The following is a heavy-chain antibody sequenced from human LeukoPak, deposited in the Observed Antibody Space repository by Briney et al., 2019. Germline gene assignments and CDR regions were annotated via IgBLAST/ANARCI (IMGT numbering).Heavy chain of an antibody. CDR2: IYYSGST. V-gene: IGHV4-31*03. J-gene: IGHJ4*02. CDR1: GDSISTGGYY. Sequence: SQTLSLTCTVSGDSISTGGYYWAWIRQHRERGLEWIGYIYYSGSTHYNPSLQSRVTISVDTSKNQFSLNLNSVTAADTAVYYCARLLSGRDYWSQGTLVTVSS. D-gene: IGHD1-26*01. CDR3: ARLLSGRDY.